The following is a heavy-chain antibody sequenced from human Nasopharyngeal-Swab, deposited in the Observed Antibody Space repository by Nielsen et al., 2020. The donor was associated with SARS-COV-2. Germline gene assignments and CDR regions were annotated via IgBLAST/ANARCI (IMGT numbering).Heavy chain of an antibody. J-gene: IGHJ6*02. CDR2: IYYSGST. Sequence: WIRQPPGKGLEWIGYIYYSGSTNYNPSLKSRVTISVDTPKNQFSLKLSSVTAADTAVYYCARGGFSGSYSPYYYYGMDVWGQGTTVTVSS. V-gene: IGHV4-59*01. D-gene: IGHD3-10*01. CDR3: ARGGFSGSYSPYYYYGMDV.